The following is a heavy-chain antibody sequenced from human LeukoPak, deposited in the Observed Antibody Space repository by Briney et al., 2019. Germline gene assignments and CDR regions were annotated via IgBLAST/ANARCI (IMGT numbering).Heavy chain of an antibody. CDR1: GGSISSYY. J-gene: IGHJ4*02. CDR2: IYYSGST. CDR3: ARDLTLEAGFFDY. V-gene: IGHV4-59*01. D-gene: IGHD6-19*01. Sequence: PSETLSLTCTVSGGSISSYYWSWIRQPPGKGLEWIGYIYYSGSTNYNPSLKSRVTISVDTSKNQFSLKLSSVTAADTAVYYCARDLTLEAGFFDYWGQGTLVTVSS.